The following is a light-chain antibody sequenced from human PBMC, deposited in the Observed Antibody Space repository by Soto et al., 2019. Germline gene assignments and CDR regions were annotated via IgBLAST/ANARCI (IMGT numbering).Light chain of an antibody. CDR3: QQSYSTLIT. CDR2: AAS. V-gene: IGKV1-39*01. CDR1: QDISSW. Sequence: DIQMTQSPSSVSASVGDRVTITCRASQDISSWLTWYQQKPGKAPKLLIYAASSLQSGVPSRFSGSGSGTDFTLTISSLQPEDFATYYCQQSYSTLITFGQGTRLEIK. J-gene: IGKJ5*01.